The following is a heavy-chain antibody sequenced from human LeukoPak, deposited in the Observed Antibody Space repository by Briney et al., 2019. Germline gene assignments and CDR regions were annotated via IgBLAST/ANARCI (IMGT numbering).Heavy chain of an antibody. Sequence: GGSLRLSCAASGFTFSTYAMSWVRQAPGKGLEWVSVISGSGGSTYYADSVKGRLTISRDNSENTLYLQMNSLRAEDTAVYYCAKDPPQHTDYWGQGTLVTVSS. CDR2: ISGSGGST. CDR1: GFTFSTYA. CDR3: AKDPPQHTDY. V-gene: IGHV3-23*01. J-gene: IGHJ4*02.